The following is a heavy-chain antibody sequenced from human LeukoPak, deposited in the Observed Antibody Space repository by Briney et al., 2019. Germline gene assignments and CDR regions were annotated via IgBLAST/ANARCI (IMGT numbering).Heavy chain of an antibody. D-gene: IGHD1-26*01. CDR3: TREYGGSYFFDY. CDR1: GFTFSSYW. V-gene: IGHV3-7*01. J-gene: IGHJ4*02. Sequence: GGSLRLSCAASGFTFSSYWMSWVRQAPGKGLEWVANIKQDASEKYYVDSVKGRFTISRDNAKNSLYLQMNYLRAEDTAVYYCTREYGGSYFFDYWGQGTLVTVSS. CDR2: IKQDASEK.